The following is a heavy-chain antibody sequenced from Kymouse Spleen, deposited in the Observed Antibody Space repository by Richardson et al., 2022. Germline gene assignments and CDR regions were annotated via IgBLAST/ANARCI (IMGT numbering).Heavy chain of an antibody. D-gene: IGHD6-6*01. V-gene: IGHV3-23*04. CDR3: AKDRKSSSSDYYYGMDV. J-gene: IGHJ6*02. CDR2: ISGSGGST. Sequence: EVQLVESGGGLVQPGGSLRLSCAASGFTFSSYAMSWVRQAPGKGLEWVSAISGSGGSTYYADSVKGRFTISRDNSKNTLYLQMNSLRAEDTAVYYCAKDRKSSSSDYYYGMDVWGQGTTVTVSS. CDR1: GFTFSSYA.